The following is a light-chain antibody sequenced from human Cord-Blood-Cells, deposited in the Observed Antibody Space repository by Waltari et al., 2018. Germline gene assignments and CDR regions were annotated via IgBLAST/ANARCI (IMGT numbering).Light chain of an antibody. V-gene: IGKV1-39*01. CDR1: QSISSY. Sequence: DIQMTQSPSSLSPSVGDRATITGRASQSISSYLNYYQQKPGKATKLLIYAASSLQSGVSSRFSGSGSETDFTLTISSLRPEDFATYDCQQSYSTPWTFGQGTKVEIK. CDR2: AAS. J-gene: IGKJ1*01. CDR3: QQSYSTPWT.